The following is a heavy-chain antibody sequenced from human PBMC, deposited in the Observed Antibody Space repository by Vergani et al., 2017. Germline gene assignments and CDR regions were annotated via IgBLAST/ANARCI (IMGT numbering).Heavy chain of an antibody. J-gene: IGHJ4*02. V-gene: IGHV1-69*06. Sequence: QVLLVQSGAEVKKPGSSVKVSCKASGGTFSTYAINWVRQAPGQGLEWMGGIVPLFGTTNYAQKFQGRVTITADNSTNTAYMELRSLRFDDTAVYYCARDRALGNFDYWGQGSLVTVSS. CDR3: ARDRALGNFDY. CDR1: GGTFSTYA. CDR2: IVPLFGTT. D-gene: IGHD7-27*01.